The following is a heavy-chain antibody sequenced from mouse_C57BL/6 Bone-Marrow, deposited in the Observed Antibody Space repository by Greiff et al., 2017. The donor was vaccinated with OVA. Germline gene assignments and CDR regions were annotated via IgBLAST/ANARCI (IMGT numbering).Heavy chain of an antibody. CDR1: GYAFSSSW. J-gene: IGHJ2*01. Sequence: VKLQESGPELVKPGASVKISCKASGYAFSSSWMNWVKQRPGKGLEWIGRIYPGDGDTNYNGKFKGKATLTADKSSSTAYMQLSSLTSEDSAVYFCARHEDCYYASYFDYWGQGTTLTVSS. D-gene: IGHD2-3*01. CDR2: IYPGDGDT. CDR3: ARHEDCYYASYFDY. V-gene: IGHV1-82*01.